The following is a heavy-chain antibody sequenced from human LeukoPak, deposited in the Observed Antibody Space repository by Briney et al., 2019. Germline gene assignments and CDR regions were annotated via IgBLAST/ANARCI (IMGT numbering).Heavy chain of an antibody. D-gene: IGHD3-10*01. CDR1: DYSISSGYGYY. Sequence: SETLSLTCTVSDYSISSGYGYYWGWIRQPPGKGLEWIGNIYHSGITYYNHFNSSLKSRVTISLDTSKNQFSLKLSSVTAADTAVYYCAKSLYGSGSYYNWFDPWGQGTLVTVSS. V-gene: IGHV4-38-2*02. J-gene: IGHJ5*02. CDR2: IYHSGIT. CDR3: AKSLYGSGSYYNWFDP.